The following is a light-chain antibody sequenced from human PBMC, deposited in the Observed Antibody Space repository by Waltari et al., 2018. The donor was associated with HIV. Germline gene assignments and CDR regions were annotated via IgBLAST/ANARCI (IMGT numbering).Light chain of an antibody. Sequence: VVAQAPATLSLSPGQRATLSCRASQRVSSYLAWYQQKPGQAPSLLIYDASTRATGIPARFSGSGSGTDFTLTISSLEPEDFAVYYCQQRSNWPKTFGQGTKVEIK. J-gene: IGKJ1*01. CDR2: DAS. CDR1: QRVSSY. V-gene: IGKV3-11*01. CDR3: QQRSNWPKT.